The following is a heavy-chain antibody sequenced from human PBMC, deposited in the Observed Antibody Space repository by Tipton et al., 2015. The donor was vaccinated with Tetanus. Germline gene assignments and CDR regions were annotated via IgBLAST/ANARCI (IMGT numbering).Heavy chain of an antibody. Sequence: TLSLTCAVSGGSIRSSNWWSWVRQTPGKGLEWIGEIYHSGTTNCNPSLKSRVTMSVDNSKNQFSLKLNSVTAADTAVYYCARESITIFGVVSIDYWGQGTLVTVSS. V-gene: IGHV4-4*02. D-gene: IGHD3-3*01. CDR3: ARESITIFGVVSIDY. CDR2: IYHSGTT. CDR1: GGSIRSSNW. J-gene: IGHJ4*02.